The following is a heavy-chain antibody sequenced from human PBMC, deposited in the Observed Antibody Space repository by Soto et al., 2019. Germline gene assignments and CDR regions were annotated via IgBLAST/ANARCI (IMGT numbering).Heavy chain of an antibody. CDR3: ARAPAWETALYPYFDY. D-gene: IGHD1-26*01. Sequence: PGGSLRLSCAASGFTFTSYWMDWVRQGPGEGLIWVSHINNDGSSTAYADSVKGRFTISRDNAKNSLYLQMNSLRAEDTAVYYCARAPAWETALYPYFDYWGQGTLVTLSS. V-gene: IGHV3-74*01. CDR1: GFTFTSYW. CDR2: INNDGSST. J-gene: IGHJ4*02.